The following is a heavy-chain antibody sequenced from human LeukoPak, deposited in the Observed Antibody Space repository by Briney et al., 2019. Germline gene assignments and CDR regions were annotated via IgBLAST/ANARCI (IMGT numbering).Heavy chain of an antibody. J-gene: IGHJ4*02. V-gene: IGHV1-2*02. Sequence: ASVKVSCKASGYTFSAYYIHWVRQAPGQGLEWMGWINPNSGGTNYAQKFQGRVTMTRDTSISTAYMELSRLRSDDTAVYYCARDLMEGYSYGSNWGQGTLVTVSS. D-gene: IGHD5-18*01. CDR2: INPNSGGT. CDR1: GYTFSAYY. CDR3: ARDLMEGYSYGSN.